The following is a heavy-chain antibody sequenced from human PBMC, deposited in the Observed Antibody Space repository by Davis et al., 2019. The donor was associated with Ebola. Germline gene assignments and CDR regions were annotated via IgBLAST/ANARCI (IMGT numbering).Heavy chain of an antibody. Sequence: GGSLRLSCKGSGYYFTSYWISWVRQMPGRGLEWMGRIDPSDSNTNSSPSFQGHVTIPADKSISTAYLQWSSLKASDTAMYYCARKRTGPTALEVVCNIWGQGTMVTVSS. CDR3: ARKRTGPTALEVVCNI. J-gene: IGHJ3*02. CDR1: GYYFTSYW. V-gene: IGHV5-10-1*01. D-gene: IGHD3-3*01. CDR2: IDPSDSNT.